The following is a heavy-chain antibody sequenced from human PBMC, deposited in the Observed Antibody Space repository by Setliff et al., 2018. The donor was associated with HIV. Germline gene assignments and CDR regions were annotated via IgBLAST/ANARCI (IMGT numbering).Heavy chain of an antibody. D-gene: IGHD3-3*01. J-gene: IGHJ3*02. CDR2: INEDGSVT. CDR1: GLTFRTSW. V-gene: IGHV3-7*01. CDR3: ARGFVLRFLEWSMPDAFDI. Sequence: GSLRLSCTASGLTFRTSWMSWVRQAPGKGLEWVANINEDGSVTYSLDSVRGRFTFSRDNAKNSMFLQMNSLRAEDTAVYYCARGFVLRFLEWSMPDAFDIWGQGTMVTVSS.